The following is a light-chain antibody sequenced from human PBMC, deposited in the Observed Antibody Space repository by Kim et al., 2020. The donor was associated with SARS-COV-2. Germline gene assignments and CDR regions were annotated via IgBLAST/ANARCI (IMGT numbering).Light chain of an antibody. Sequence: SVSPGQTANITCSGSKLGDKYAYWYQKKPGQSPVLVIYQHTKRPSGISQRFSGSSSGNTATLTISRAQTMDEADYYCQAWDSSTAVFGGGTQLTVL. V-gene: IGLV3-1*01. CDR3: QAWDSSTAV. J-gene: IGLJ7*01. CDR1: KLGDKY. CDR2: QHT.